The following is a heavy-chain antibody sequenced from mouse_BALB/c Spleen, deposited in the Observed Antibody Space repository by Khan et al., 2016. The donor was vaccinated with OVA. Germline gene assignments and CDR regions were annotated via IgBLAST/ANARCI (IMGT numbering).Heavy chain of an antibody. V-gene: IGHV1S41*01. CDR3: ARENYYSRSCYAMDY. J-gene: IGHJ4*01. CDR1: GYTFTSYW. Sequence: DLVKPGASVKLSCKASGYTFTSYWINWIKQRPGQGLEWIGRIGPGSSNTYYNEMFKDKATLTVDTSSSTAYIQLSSLSSEDSAVYVCARENYYSRSCYAMDYWGQGTSVTVSS. CDR2: IGPGSSNT. D-gene: IGHD1-1*01.